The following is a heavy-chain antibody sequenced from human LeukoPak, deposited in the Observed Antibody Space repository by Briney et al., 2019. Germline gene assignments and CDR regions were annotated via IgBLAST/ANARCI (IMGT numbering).Heavy chain of an antibody. CDR3: ARDYGVAGLFDP. V-gene: IGHV3-7*01. J-gene: IGHJ5*02. CDR2: IKKDGSEK. D-gene: IGHD6-19*01. Sequence: PGGSLRLSCTASRFTFSDYWMSWVRQAPGEGLEWVAKIKKDGSEKYYVASVKGRFTISRDNAKNSLYLQMNSLRAEDTAVYYCARDYGVAGLFDPWGQGTLVTVSS. CDR1: RFTFSDYW.